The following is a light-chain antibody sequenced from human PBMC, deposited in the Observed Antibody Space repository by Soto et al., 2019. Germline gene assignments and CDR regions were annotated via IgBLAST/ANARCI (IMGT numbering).Light chain of an antibody. V-gene: IGLV2-11*01. J-gene: IGLJ1*01. Sequence: QSVLTQPHSVSGSPGQSVAISCTGTSSDVGGCNYVSWYQQHPGKAPKLMIYDVSKRPSGVPDRFSGSKSGNTASLTISGLQAEDEADYYCCSYAGSYSYVLGTGTKLTVL. CDR2: DVS. CDR1: SSDVGGCNY. CDR3: CSYAGSYSYV.